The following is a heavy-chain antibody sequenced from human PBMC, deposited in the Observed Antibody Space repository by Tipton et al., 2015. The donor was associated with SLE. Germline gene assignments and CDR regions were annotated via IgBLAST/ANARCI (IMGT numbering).Heavy chain of an antibody. Sequence: QAQLVQSGAEVKKPGASVKGSCKASGYTFTSYYMHWVRRAPGQGLEWMGIINPSGGSTSYAPKFQGRVTMTRDTSTSTVYMELRSLRSDDTAVYSCARGAYDFWSGYPDYWGQGTLVTVSS. V-gene: IGHV1-46*01. J-gene: IGHJ4*02. CDR1: GYTFTSYY. CDR2: INPSGGST. CDR3: ARGAYDFWSGYPDY. D-gene: IGHD3-3*01.